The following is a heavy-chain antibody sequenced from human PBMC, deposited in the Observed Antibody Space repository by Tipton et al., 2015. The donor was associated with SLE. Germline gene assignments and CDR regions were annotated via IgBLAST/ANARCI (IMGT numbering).Heavy chain of an antibody. V-gene: IGHV4-61*01. CDR3: ARRGGDAFDI. CDR2: NYYSGST. J-gene: IGHJ3*02. Sequence: TLSLTCTVSGYSISSDYYWGWIRQPPGKGLEWIGYNYYSGSTNYNPSLKSRVTISVDTSKNQFSLKLSSVTAADTAVYYCARRGGDAFDIWGQGTMVTVSS. CDR1: GYSISSDYY. D-gene: IGHD6-25*01.